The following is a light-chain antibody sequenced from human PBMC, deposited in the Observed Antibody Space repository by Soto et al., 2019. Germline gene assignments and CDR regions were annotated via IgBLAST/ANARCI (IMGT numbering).Light chain of an antibody. V-gene: IGKV3-20*01. Sequence: EIVLTQSPGTLSLPPGERATLSCRASQSVRSSYLAWYQQKFGQAPRLLIYGASIRATGIPDRFSGSGSGTDFTLTISRLEPEDFAVYYGQQYGSSSWTFGQGTKVEIK. J-gene: IGKJ1*01. CDR3: QQYGSSSWT. CDR1: QSVRSSY. CDR2: GAS.